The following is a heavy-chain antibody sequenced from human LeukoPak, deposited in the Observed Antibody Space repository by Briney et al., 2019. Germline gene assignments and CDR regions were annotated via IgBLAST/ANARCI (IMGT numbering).Heavy chain of an antibody. CDR2: IYYSGST. D-gene: IGHD1-26*01. V-gene: IGHV4-59*01. CDR3: ATNRVGTYDRPFDI. J-gene: IGHJ3*02. CDR1: GGSISSYY. Sequence: TSGTLSLTCTVSGGSISSYYWSWIRQPPGKGLEWIGYIYYSGSTNYNPSLKSRVTISVDTSKNQFSLKLSSVTAADTAVYFCATNRVGTYDRPFDIWGQGTMVTVSS.